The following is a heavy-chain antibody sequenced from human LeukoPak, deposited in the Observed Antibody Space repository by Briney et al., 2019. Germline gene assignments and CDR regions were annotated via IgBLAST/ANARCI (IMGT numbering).Heavy chain of an antibody. V-gene: IGHV3-30*02. CDR3: AKGSGYYTYNWFDP. CDR2: IRYDGSNK. CDR1: GFIFSSYG. J-gene: IGHJ5*02. D-gene: IGHD3-3*01. Sequence: GGSLRLSCAASGFIFSSYGMHWVRQAPGKGLEWVAFIRYDGSNKYYADSVRGRFTISRDDSKDTLYLQMNSLSGDDTAVYYCAKGSGYYTYNWFDPWGQGTLVTVSS.